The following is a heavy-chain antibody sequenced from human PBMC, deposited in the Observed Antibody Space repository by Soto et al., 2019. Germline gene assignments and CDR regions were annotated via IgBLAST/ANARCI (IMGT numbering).Heavy chain of an antibody. D-gene: IGHD3-16*01. V-gene: IGHV3-9*01. CDR2: VTWNSVAT. CDR3: VKEGGLKYFDF. J-gene: IGHJ2*01. CDR1: GFIFDNHA. Sequence: EVQLVESGGGLVQPGRSLRLSCTASGFIFDNHAMHWVRQAPGKGLERVAGVTWNSVATGYADSVKGRFTISRDNAKNSLYLQMNSLSAEDTAVYFCVKEGGLKYFDFWGRGTVVTVSS.